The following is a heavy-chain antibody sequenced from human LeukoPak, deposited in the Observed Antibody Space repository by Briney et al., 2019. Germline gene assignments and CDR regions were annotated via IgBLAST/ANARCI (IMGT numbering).Heavy chain of an antibody. CDR2: ISDTA. Sequence: PGGSLRLSCAASGFTFPSYAISWVRQAPGKGLEWVSIISDTAYYADSLKGRFTISRDNSKNTLYLQINSLRAEDTAVYYCAWGFNYGSFASWGQGTLVTVSS. CDR3: AWGFNYGSFAS. CDR1: GFTFPSYA. D-gene: IGHD3-10*01. V-gene: IGHV3-23*01. J-gene: IGHJ4*02.